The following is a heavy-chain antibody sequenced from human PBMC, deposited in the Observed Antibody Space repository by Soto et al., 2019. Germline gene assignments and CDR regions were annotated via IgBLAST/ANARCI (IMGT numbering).Heavy chain of an antibody. D-gene: IGHD1-20*01. CDR1: GASVSSTYW. CDR3: ARYNAAFGTYYFDY. V-gene: IGHV4-4*02. CDR2: INHRGSA. Sequence: SETLSLTCAVSGASVSSTYWWSWVRQPPGKGPEWIGEINHRGSANYNPSLKSRVTISVDISKSQFSLRLTSVTAADTAVYYFARYNAAFGTYYFDYWGQGALVTVSS. J-gene: IGHJ4*02.